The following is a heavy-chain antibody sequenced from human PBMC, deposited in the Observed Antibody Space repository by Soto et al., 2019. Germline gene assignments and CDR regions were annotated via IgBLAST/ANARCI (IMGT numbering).Heavy chain of an antibody. Sequence: ASVKISCKASGYTFTSYGISWVRQAPGQGLEWMGWISAYNGNTNYAQKLQGRVTMTTDTSTSTAYMELRSLRSDDTAVYYCAGSPPYCGGDCSYAFDIWGQWTMATVSS. J-gene: IGHJ3*02. CDR1: GYTFTSYG. D-gene: IGHD2-21*02. CDR3: AGSPPYCGGDCSYAFDI. V-gene: IGHV1-18*01. CDR2: ISAYNGNT.